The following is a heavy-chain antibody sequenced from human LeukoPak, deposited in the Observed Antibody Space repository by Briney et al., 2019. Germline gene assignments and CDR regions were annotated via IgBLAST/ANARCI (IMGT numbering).Heavy chain of an antibody. CDR2: ISTNGGST. CDR1: GFTFSEYS. D-gene: IGHD6-19*01. CDR3: AKDSGNSGWYVDN. V-gene: IGHV3-64*01. J-gene: IGHJ4*02. Sequence: GGSLRLSCAASGFTFSEYSMHWVRQAPGKGLEYVSAISTNGGSTYYANSVKGRFTISRDDPKNTVYLQMNSLRAEDTAVYYCAKDSGNSGWYVDNWGQGTLVTVSS.